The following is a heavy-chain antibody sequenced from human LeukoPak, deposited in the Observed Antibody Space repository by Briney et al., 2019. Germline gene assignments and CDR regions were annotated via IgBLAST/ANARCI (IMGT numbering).Heavy chain of an antibody. V-gene: IGHV4-39*02. J-gene: IGHJ4*02. CDR1: AGSISSSSDY. CDR3: AREVDSYGYVFDY. Sequence: SQTLSLACTVSAGSISSSSDYWGWLRQAPGTGLEWIGRIYYHENTYYNSSLKRRVTISVDTSKNQFSLELNSVTAADTAVYYCAREVDSYGYVFDYWGQGTLVTVSS. D-gene: IGHD5-18*01. CDR2: IYYHENT.